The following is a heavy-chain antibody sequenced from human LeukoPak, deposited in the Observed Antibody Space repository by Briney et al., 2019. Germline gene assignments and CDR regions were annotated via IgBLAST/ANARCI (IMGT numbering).Heavy chain of an antibody. D-gene: IGHD2-15*01. V-gene: IGHV3-23*01. CDR2: ISNSGGST. CDR1: GFTFSSYA. CDR3: AQQLGYCSGGTCYFTY. J-gene: IGHJ4*02. Sequence: GGSLRLSCAASGFTFSSYAMSWVRQAPGKGLEWVSAISNSGGSTYYSDSGKGRFTISRDNSKNTLYLQMNSLRADDTAVYYCAQQLGYCSGGTCYFTYWGQGTLVTVSS.